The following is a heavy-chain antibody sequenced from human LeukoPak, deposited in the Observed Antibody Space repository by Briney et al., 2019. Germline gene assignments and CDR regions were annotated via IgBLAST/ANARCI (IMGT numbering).Heavy chain of an antibody. CDR2: LSGEGHDT. Sequence: PGGSLRFSCAASGFVFNNHAMGWVRQTPEKRLEWVSLLSGEGHDTYYPDSLKGRFTISRDNSKNTVYLHMTGLRDDDTAVYFCVKDGFLTSPLRSWGPGTLVTVSS. CDR1: GFVFNNHA. CDR3: VKDGFLTSPLRS. V-gene: IGHV3-23*01. D-gene: IGHD3-10*01. J-gene: IGHJ1*01.